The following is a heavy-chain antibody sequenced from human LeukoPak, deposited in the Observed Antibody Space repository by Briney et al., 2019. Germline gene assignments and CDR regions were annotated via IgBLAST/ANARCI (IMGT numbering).Heavy chain of an antibody. V-gene: IGHV3-23*01. J-gene: IGHJ4*02. CDR3: AKDTPYSSGCYYFDY. CDR2: ISNGGGST. D-gene: IGHD6-19*01. CDR1: GFTFSSYA. Sequence: GGSLRLSCAASGFTFSSYAMSWVRQAPGKGLEWVSTISNGGGSTYYADSVKGRFTISRDNSKNTLYLQMNSLRAEDTAVYYCAKDTPYSSGCYYFDYWGQGTLVTVSS.